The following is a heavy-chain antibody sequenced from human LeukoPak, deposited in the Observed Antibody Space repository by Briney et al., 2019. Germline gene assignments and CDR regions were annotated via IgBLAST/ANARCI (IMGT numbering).Heavy chain of an antibody. CDR2: IYYSGST. D-gene: IGHD4-17*01. CDR1: GGSISSNSYY. CDR3: ARYGDFDY. V-gene: IGHV4-30-4*08. Sequence: SETLSLTCTVSGGSISSNSYYWGWIRQPPGKGLEWIGYIYYSGSTYYNPSLKSRVTISVDTSKNQFSLKLSSVTAADTAVYYCARYGDFDYWGQGTLVTVSS. J-gene: IGHJ4*02.